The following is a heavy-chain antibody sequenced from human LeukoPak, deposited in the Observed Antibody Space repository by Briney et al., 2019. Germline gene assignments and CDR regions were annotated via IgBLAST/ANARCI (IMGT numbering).Heavy chain of an antibody. J-gene: IGHJ4*02. D-gene: IGHD3-22*01. CDR1: GGTFSSYA. CDR2: IIPIFGTA. V-gene: IGHV1-69*06. Sequence: VASVKVSCKASGGTFSSYAISWVRQAPGQGLEWMGGIIPIFGTANYAQKFQGRVTMTEDTSTDTAYMELSSLRSEDTAVYYCVAMSITMIVVAFDYWGQGTLVTVSS. CDR3: VAMSITMIVVAFDY.